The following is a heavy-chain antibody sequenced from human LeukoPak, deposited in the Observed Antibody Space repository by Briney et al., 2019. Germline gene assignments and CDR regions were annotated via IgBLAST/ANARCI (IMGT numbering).Heavy chain of an antibody. CDR1: GGSFSGYY. CDR2: INHSGST. D-gene: IGHD5-24*01. V-gene: IGHV4-34*01. Sequence: SETLSLTCAVYGGSFSGYYWSWLRQPPGKGLEWIGEINHSGSTNYNPSLKSRVTISVDTSKNQFSLKLTSVTAADTAVYYCARHPSGRMWLQQGGWFDPWGQGTLVTVSS. CDR3: ARHPSGRMWLQQGGWFDP. J-gene: IGHJ5*02.